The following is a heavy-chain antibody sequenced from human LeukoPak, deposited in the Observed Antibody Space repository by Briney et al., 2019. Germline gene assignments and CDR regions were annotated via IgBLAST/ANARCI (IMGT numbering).Heavy chain of an antibody. CDR3: AELGITMIGGV. Sequence: GGSLRLSCAASGFTFSSYCMSWVRQAPGKGLEWVSAISGGGGSTYYEDSVKGRFTICRDNAKNSLYLQMNSLRAEDTAVYYCAELGITMIGGVWGKGTTVTISS. CDR2: ISGGGGST. D-gene: IGHD3-10*02. V-gene: IGHV3-23*01. CDR1: GFTFSSYC. J-gene: IGHJ6*04.